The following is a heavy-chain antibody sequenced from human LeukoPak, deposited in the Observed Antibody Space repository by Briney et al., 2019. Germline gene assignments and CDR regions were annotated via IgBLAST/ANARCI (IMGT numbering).Heavy chain of an antibody. J-gene: IGHJ5*02. CDR3: ARRVSSGYYYSIPSNWFDP. V-gene: IGHV5-51*01. D-gene: IGHD3-22*01. Sequence: GESLKISCKGSGYSFTSYWIGWVRQMPGKGLEWMGIIYPGDSDTRYSPSFQGQATISADKSISTAYLQWSSLKASDTAMYYCARRVSSGYYYSIPSNWFDPWGQGTLVTVSS. CDR2: IYPGDSDT. CDR1: GYSFTSYW.